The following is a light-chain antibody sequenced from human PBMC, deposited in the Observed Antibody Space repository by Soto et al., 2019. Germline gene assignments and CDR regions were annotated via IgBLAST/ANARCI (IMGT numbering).Light chain of an antibody. Sequence: IQLTQSPSLLSPAIGESVTITCGASQGISSSLAWYQVKPGKAPKLLIYAASSLHSGVPSRFSATVSGTEFTLTITSLQPEDFATYYCQQFFTSPWTFGQGT. CDR3: QQFFTSPWT. J-gene: IGKJ1*01. CDR2: AAS. CDR1: QGISSS. V-gene: IGKV1-9*01.